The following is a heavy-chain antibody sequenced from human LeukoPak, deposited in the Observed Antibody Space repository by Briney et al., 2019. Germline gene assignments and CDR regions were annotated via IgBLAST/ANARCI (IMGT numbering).Heavy chain of an antibody. CDR3: ARDGYSSSWFTNWFDP. CDR2: ISAYNGNT. J-gene: IGHJ5*02. Sequence: ASVKVSCKASGYTFTSYGISWVRQAPGQGLEWMGWISAYNGNTNYAQKLQGRVTMTTDTSTSTTYMELRSLRSDHTAVYYCARDGYSSSWFTNWFDPWGQGTLVTVSS. D-gene: IGHD6-13*01. V-gene: IGHV1-18*04. CDR1: GYTFTSYG.